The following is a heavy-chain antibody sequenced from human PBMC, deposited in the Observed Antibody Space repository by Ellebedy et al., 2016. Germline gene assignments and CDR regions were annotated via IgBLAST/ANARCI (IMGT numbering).Heavy chain of an antibody. CDR3: ARGGIDPHPGSVRKFDP. CDR1: GDSITSSSYY. Sequence: SETLSLTCTVSGDSITSSSYYWNWIRQPPGKGLEWLGEISHSGSTNYNPSLKSRVTISVDTSKNQFSLKLRSVSAADTAVYYCARGGIDPHPGSVRKFDPWGQGTLVTVSS. J-gene: IGHJ5*02. CDR2: ISHSGST. V-gene: IGHV4-39*07. D-gene: IGHD4-17*01.